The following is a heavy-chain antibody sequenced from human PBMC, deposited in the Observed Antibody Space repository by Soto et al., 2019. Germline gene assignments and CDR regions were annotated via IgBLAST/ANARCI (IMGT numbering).Heavy chain of an antibody. Sequence: SETLSLTCTVPGGSISSYYWSWIRQPPGKGLEWIGYIYYSGSTNYNPSLKSRVTISVDTSKNQFSLKLGSVTAADTAVYYCARLSSYYDYVWGSYRHGWFDPWGQGTLVTVSS. D-gene: IGHD3-16*02. CDR3: ARLSSYYDYVWGSYRHGWFDP. J-gene: IGHJ5*02. V-gene: IGHV4-59*01. CDR1: GGSISSYY. CDR2: IYYSGST.